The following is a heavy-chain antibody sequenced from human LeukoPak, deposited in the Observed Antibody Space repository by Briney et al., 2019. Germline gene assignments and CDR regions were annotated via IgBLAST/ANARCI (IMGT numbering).Heavy chain of an antibody. Sequence: GGSLRLSCAASGFTFSSYAMHWVRQAPGKGLEWVAVISYDGSNKYYPDPVKGRFTISRDNSKNTLYLQMNSLRAEDTAVYYCGGGAAAVDYWGQGTLVTVSS. CDR3: GGGAAAVDY. CDR1: GFTFSSYA. V-gene: IGHV3-30-3*01. J-gene: IGHJ4*02. D-gene: IGHD2-2*01. CDR2: ISYDGSNK.